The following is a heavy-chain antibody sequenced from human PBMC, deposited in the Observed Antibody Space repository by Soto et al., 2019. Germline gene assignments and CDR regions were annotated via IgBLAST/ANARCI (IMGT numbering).Heavy chain of an antibody. CDR3: ARDVPYLAAAGISAFDI. V-gene: IGHV1-18*01. CDR2: ISAYNGNT. Sequence: QVQLVQSGAEVKKPGASVKVSCKASGYTFTSYGISWVRQAPGQGLEWMGWISAYNGNTNYAQKLQGRVTMTTDTSTSTAHMELTSLRSDDTAVYYCARDVPYLAAAGISAFDIWGQGTMVTVSS. D-gene: IGHD6-13*01. J-gene: IGHJ3*02. CDR1: GYTFTSYG.